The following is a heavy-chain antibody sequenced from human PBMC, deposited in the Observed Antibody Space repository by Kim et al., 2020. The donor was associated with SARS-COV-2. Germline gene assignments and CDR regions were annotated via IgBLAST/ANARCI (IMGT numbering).Heavy chain of an antibody. CDR3: ARDIWWPAAQQGGWFDP. CDR1: GYTFTSYG. J-gene: IGHJ5*02. D-gene: IGHD2-2*01. V-gene: IGHV1-18*01. CDR2: ISAYNGNT. Sequence: ASVKVSCKASGYTFTSYGISWVRQAPGQGLEWMGWISAYNGNTNYAQKLQGRVTMTTDTSTSTAYMELRSLRSDDTAVYYCARDIWWPAAQQGGWFDPWGQGTLVTVSS.